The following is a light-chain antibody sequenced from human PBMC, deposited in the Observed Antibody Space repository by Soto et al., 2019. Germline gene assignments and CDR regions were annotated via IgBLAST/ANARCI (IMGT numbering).Light chain of an antibody. V-gene: IGKV3-20*01. Sequence: EIVLTQSPGTLSLSPGERATLSCRASQSVNSNYLAWYQQKPGQAPRLVIYGASSRATGIPDRFSGSGSGTDFTLTISRLEPEDFAVDYCQQYGSSPETFGQGTKVDIK. J-gene: IGKJ1*01. CDR2: GAS. CDR3: QQYGSSPET. CDR1: QSVNSNY.